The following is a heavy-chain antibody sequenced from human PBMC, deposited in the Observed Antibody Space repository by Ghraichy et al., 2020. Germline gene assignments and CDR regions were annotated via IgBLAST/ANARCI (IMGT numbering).Heavy chain of an antibody. Sequence: SETLSLTCAVYGGSFSGYYWSWIRQPPGKGLEWIGEINHSGSTNYNPSLKSRVTISVDTSKNQFSLKLSSVTAADTAVYYCATYDSSGYAFDYWGQGTLVTVSS. CDR2: INHSGST. CDR3: ATYDSSGYAFDY. V-gene: IGHV4-34*01. D-gene: IGHD3-22*01. CDR1: GGSFSGYY. J-gene: IGHJ4*02.